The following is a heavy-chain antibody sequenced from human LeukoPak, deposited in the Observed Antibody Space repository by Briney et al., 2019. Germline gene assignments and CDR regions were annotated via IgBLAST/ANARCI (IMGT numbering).Heavy chain of an antibody. Sequence: GGSLRLSCAASGFTFSSYWMHWVRQAPGKGLVWVSRINSDGSSTSYADSVKGRFTISRDNAKNTLYLQMNSLRAEDTAVYYCAREPIKDYYYGVDVWGQGTTVTVSS. V-gene: IGHV3-74*01. CDR1: GFTFSSYW. D-gene: IGHD5-24*01. CDR3: AREPIKDYYYGVDV. J-gene: IGHJ6*02. CDR2: INSDGSST.